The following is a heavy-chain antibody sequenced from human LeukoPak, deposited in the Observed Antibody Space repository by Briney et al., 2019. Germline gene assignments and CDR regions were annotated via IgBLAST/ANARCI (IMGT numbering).Heavy chain of an antibody. V-gene: IGHV4-34*01. J-gene: IGHJ4*02. CDR1: GGSFSGYY. CDR2: INDSGRT. CDR3: ARRLWDTSGWYFDY. Sequence: SETLSLTCAVYGGSFSGYYWSGVRQPPGKGLEWIGEINDSGRTNYNPSLKSRVTIAVDTSKNQFSLKLSSVTAADTAVYYCARRLWDTSGWYFDYWGQGRLVAVSS. D-gene: IGHD6-19*01.